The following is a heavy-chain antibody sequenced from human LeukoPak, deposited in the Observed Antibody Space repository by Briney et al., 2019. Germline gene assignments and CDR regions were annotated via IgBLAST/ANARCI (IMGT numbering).Heavy chain of an antibody. Sequence: ASVKVSCKASGYTFTGYYMHWVRQAPGQGLEWMGWISAYNGNTNYAQKLQGRVTMTTDTSTSTAYMELRSLRSDDTAVYYCARVGRYSYGPLRPFDYWGQGTLVTVSS. CDR2: ISAYNGNT. CDR1: GYTFTGYY. V-gene: IGHV1-18*04. D-gene: IGHD5-18*01. CDR3: ARVGRYSYGPLRPFDY. J-gene: IGHJ4*02.